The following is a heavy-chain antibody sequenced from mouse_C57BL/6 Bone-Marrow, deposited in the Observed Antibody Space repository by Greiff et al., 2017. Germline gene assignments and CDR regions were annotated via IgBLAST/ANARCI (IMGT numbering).Heavy chain of an antibody. J-gene: IGHJ4*01. Sequence: EVKLVESGGGLVKPGGSLKLSCAASGFTFSSYAMSWVRQTPEKRLEWVATISDGGSYTYYPDNVKGRFTISRDKAKNNLYLQVSHLKSEDTALYYCARAVLFMDYWGQGTSVTVSA. CDR3: ARAVLFMDY. CDR2: ISDGGSYT. V-gene: IGHV5-4*03. CDR1: GFTFSSYA.